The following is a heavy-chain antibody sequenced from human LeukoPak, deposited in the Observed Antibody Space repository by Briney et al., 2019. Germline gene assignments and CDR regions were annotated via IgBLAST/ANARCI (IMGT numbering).Heavy chain of an antibody. CDR2: MNPNSGNT. V-gene: IGHV1-8*01. J-gene: IGHJ4*02. Sequence: ASVKVSCKASGYTFTSYDINWARQATGQGLEWMGWMNPNSGNTGYAQKFQGRVTITRNTSISTAYMELSSLRSEDTAVYYCALSGRTRYTDYWGQGTLVTVSS. D-gene: IGHD1-14*01. CDR3: ALSGRTRYTDY. CDR1: GYTFTSYD.